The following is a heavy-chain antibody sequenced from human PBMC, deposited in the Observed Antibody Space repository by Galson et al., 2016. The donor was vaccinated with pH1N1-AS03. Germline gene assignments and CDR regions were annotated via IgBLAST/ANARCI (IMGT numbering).Heavy chain of an antibody. V-gene: IGHV1-24*01. Sequence: SVKVSCKVSGLSLSELSMHWVRQAPGKELEWMGCFDREDGEAIYAQKFQGRLTVTEDRSTDTAYMELSSLRPEDTATYYCATDYDYWGQGTLVTGSS. J-gene: IGHJ4*02. CDR2: FDREDGEA. CDR3: ATDYDY. CDR1: GLSLSELS.